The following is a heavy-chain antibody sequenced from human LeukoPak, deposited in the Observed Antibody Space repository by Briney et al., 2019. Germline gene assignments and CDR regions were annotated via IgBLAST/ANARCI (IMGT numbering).Heavy chain of an antibody. D-gene: IGHD4-17*01. J-gene: IGHJ3*01. CDR2: ISSSGSTV. CDR3: XXEGKTVTTRDAFDF. V-gene: IGHV3-48*03. CDR1: GFTFSSYE. Sequence: GGSLRLSCAASGFTFSSYEMNWVRQAPGKGLEWVSYISSSGSTVYYADSVKGRFTISRDNAKNSLYLQMNSLRVEDTAVYYCXXEGKTVTTRDAFDFWGQGTMVTVSS.